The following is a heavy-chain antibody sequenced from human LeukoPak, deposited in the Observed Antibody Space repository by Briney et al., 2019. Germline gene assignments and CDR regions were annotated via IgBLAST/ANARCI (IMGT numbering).Heavy chain of an antibody. CDR1: GGSISSSSYY. CDR3: ARHEEDNWNYGAFDY. Sequence: PETLSLTCIESGGSISSSSYYWGWIRQPPGNGLEWLGCIYFSGSTYYNPSLRSRVTIPVDTSKNQFSLKLSSVTAADTAVYYCARHEEDNWNYGAFDYWGQGTLVTVS. V-gene: IGHV4-39*01. J-gene: IGHJ4*02. D-gene: IGHD1-7*01. CDR2: IYFSGST.